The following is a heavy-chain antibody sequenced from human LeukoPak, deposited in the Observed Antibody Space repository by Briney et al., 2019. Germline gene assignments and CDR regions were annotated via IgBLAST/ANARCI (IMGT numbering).Heavy chain of an antibody. J-gene: IGHJ6*02. CDR1: GYTFISYD. V-gene: IGHV1-8*02. CDR3: AREEGRYYYYYGMDV. Sequence: GASVKVSCKASGYTFISYDINWVRQATGQGLEWMGWMNPNSGNTGYAQKLQGRVTMTTDTSTSTAYMELRSLRSDDTAVYYCAREEGRYYYYYGMDVWGQGTTVTVSS. CDR2: MNPNSGNT.